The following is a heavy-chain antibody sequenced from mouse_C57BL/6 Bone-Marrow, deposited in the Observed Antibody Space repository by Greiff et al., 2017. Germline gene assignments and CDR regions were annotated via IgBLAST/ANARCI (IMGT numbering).Heavy chain of an antibody. CDR2: IYPRSGNT. V-gene: IGHV1-81*01. CDR3: AREEKLGPFAY. D-gene: IGHD4-1*01. CDR1: GYTFTSYG. J-gene: IGHJ3*01. Sequence: VQLQQSGAELARPGASVKLSCKASGYTFTSYGISWVKQRTGQGLEWIGEIYPRSGNTYYNEKFKGKATLTADKSSSTAYIELRSLTSEDSAVYFCAREEKLGPFAYWGQGTLVTVSA.